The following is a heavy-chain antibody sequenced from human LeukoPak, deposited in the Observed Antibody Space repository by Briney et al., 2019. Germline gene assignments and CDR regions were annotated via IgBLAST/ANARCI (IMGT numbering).Heavy chain of an antibody. CDR1: GFTFSSYG. D-gene: IGHD3-22*01. V-gene: IGHV3-33*01. CDR2: IWYDGSNK. Sequence: GGSLRLSCAASGFTFSSYGMHWVRQAPGKGLEWVAVIWYDGSNKYYADSVKGRFTISRDNSKNTLYLQMNSLRAEDTAVYYCAREDYYDSSEDYWGQGTLVTVSS. J-gene: IGHJ4*02. CDR3: AREDYYDSSEDY.